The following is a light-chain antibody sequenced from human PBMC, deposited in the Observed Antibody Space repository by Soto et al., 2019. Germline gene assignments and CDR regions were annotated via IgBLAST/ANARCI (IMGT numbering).Light chain of an antibody. CDR1: SSNIGADSD. CDR2: GNN. CDR3: QSYDSSLSGVL. Sequence: QSALTQPPSVSGAPGQRVTISCTGSSSNIGADSDVHWYQQLPGTAPKLLIYGNNNRPSGVPDRFSGSKSGTSASLAITGLQAEDEANYYCQSYDSSLSGVLFGGGTKLTVL. V-gene: IGLV1-40*01. J-gene: IGLJ2*01.